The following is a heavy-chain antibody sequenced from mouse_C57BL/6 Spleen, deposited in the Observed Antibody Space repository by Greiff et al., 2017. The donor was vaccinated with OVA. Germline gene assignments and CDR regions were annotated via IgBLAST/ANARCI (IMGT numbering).Heavy chain of an antibody. CDR1: GYAFTNYL. D-gene: IGHD3-3*01. CDR3: EREGTGFDY. J-gene: IGHJ2*01. Sequence: QVHVKQSGAELVRPGTSVKVSCKASGYAFTNYLIEWVKQRPGQGLEWIGVINPGSGGTNYNEKFKGKATLTEDKSSSTAYMQLSRLTYDDSAVYFCEREGTGFDYWGQGTTLTVSS. CDR2: INPGSGGT. V-gene: IGHV1-54*01.